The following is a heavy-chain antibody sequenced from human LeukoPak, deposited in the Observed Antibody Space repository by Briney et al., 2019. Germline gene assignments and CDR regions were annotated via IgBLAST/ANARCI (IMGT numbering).Heavy chain of an antibody. CDR2: IYSGGAT. CDR3: AKESCQETGGDCYSPVDY. CDR1: GFTVSSNY. J-gene: IGHJ4*02. D-gene: IGHD2-21*02. V-gene: IGHV3-53*05. Sequence: GGSLRLSCAASGFTVSSNYMGWVRQPPGKGLEWVSLIYSGGATYYADSVKGRFTISRDNSKNMLYLQMNSLRAEDTAVYYCAKESCQETGGDCYSPVDYWGQGTLVTVSS.